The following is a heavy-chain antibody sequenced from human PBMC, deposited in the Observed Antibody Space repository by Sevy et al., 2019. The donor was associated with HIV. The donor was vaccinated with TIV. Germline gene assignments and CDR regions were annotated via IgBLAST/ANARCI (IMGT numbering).Heavy chain of an antibody. CDR3: AKVNSGWSETHAFDI. D-gene: IGHD6-19*01. CDR1: GFTFSSYG. V-gene: IGHV3-30*18. J-gene: IGHJ3*02. Sequence: GGSLRLSCAASGFTFSSYGMHWVRQAPGKGLEWVAIISYDGSNKYYTDSVKGRFTITRDNSKNTLNLQMNSLKTDDTAVYYCAKVNSGWSETHAFDIWGQGTMVTVSS. CDR2: ISYDGSNK.